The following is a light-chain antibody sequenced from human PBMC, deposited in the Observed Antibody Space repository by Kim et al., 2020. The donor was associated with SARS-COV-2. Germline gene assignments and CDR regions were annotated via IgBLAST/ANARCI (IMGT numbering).Light chain of an antibody. CDR3: QQYYSTPPS. CDR2: WAS. J-gene: IGKJ2*03. CDR1: QTVVYNSNNKNY. Sequence: RATLNCKASQTVVYNSNNKNYLAWYQQKPGQAPKLLIYWASIRESGVSDRFSGSGSETDFTLTISSRQAEDVAVYYCQQYYSTPPSFGQGTRLEIK. V-gene: IGKV4-1*01.